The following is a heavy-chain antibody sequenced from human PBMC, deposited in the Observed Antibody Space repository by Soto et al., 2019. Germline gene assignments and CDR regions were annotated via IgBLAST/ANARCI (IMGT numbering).Heavy chain of an antibody. J-gene: IGHJ4*02. CDR1: GFTFSSYA. CDR2: ISSNGGST. V-gene: IGHV3-64*01. CDR3: ARSPYYYDSSGYMQYYFDY. D-gene: IGHD3-22*01. Sequence: PGGSLRLSCAASGFTFSSYAMHWVRQAPGKGLEYVSAISSNGGSTYYANSVKGRFTISRDNSKNTLYLQMGSLRAEDMAVYYCARSPYYYDSSGYMQYYFDYWGQGTLVTVSS.